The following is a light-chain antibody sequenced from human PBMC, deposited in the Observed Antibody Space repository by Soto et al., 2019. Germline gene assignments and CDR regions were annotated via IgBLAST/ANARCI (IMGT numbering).Light chain of an antibody. CDR2: AAS. V-gene: IGKV1-6*01. CDR1: QGIRND. CDR3: LQDYNYPRT. Sequence: AIQMTQSPSSLSASVGDRVTITYRASQGIRNDLGWYQQKPGKAPKLLIYAASSLQSGVPSRFSGSGSGTDFTLTISSLQAEDFATYYCLQDYNYPRTFGQGTKVEI. J-gene: IGKJ1*01.